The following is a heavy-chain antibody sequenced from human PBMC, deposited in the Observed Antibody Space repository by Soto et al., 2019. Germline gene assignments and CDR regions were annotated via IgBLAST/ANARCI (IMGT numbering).Heavy chain of an antibody. CDR1: GGSISSGGYY. V-gene: IGHV4-31*03. CDR2: IYYSGST. CDR3: ARDARAVAGLDY. J-gene: IGHJ4*02. Sequence: SETLSLTCTVSGGSISSGGYYWSWIRQHPGKGLEWIGYIYYSGSTYYNPSLKSRVTISVDTSKNQFSLKLSSVTAADTAVYYCARDARAVAGLDYWGQGTLVTV. D-gene: IGHD6-19*01.